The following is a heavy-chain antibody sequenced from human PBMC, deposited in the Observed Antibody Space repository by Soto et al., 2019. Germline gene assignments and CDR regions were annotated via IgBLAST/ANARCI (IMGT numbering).Heavy chain of an antibody. CDR1: GGSIGSYY. D-gene: IGHD6-19*01. V-gene: IGHV4-4*07. CDR2: IYTSGST. CDR3: ARTLTFRPGIAVAGVLWFDP. J-gene: IGHJ5*02. Sequence: QVQLQESGPGLVKPSETLSLTCTVSGGSIGSYYWSWIRQPAGKGLEWIGRIYTSGSTNYNPSLKSRVTMSVDTSKNQFSLKLSSVTAADTAVYYCARTLTFRPGIAVAGVLWFDPWGQGTLVTVSS.